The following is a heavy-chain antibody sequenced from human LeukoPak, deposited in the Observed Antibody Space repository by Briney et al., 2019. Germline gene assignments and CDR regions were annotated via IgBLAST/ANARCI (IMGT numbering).Heavy chain of an antibody. CDR1: GYTFTSYD. CDR3: ARGGSGSYYR. Sequence: ASVKVSCKASGYTFTSYDINWVRQATGQGLERMGWMNPNSGNTGYAQKFQGRVTMTRNTSTSTAYMELSSLRSEGTAVYFCARGGSGSYYRWGQGTLVTVSS. J-gene: IGHJ4*02. V-gene: IGHV1-8*01. CDR2: MNPNSGNT. D-gene: IGHD1-26*01.